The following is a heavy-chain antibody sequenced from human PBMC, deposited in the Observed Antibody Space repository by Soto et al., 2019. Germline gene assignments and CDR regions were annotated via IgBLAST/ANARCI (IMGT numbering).Heavy chain of an antibody. J-gene: IGHJ4*02. Sequence: SETLSLTCSVSGGSVSNKTYYWSWIRQPPGKRLEWIGYVYYSGTTNYNPSLKSRVTISVDLSKNQFSLRLSSVTTADTALYYCARTTAVPNTLRSRYFFDYWGQGTLVTVPS. D-gene: IGHD4-17*01. CDR3: ARTTAVPNTLRSRYFFDY. CDR2: VYYSGTT. V-gene: IGHV4-61*01. CDR1: GGSVSNKTYY.